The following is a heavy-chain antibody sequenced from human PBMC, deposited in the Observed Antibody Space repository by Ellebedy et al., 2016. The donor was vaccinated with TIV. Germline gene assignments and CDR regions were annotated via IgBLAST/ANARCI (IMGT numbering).Heavy chain of an antibody. CDR1: GGSFSGYY. CDR3: ARGLQPYYYYYMDV. J-gene: IGHJ6*03. D-gene: IGHD4-11*01. CDR2: INHSGST. Sequence: ESLKISXAVYGGSFSGYYWSWIRQPPGKGLEWIGEINHSGSTNYNPSLKSRVTISVDTSKNQFSLKLSSVTAADTAVYYCARGLQPYYYYYMDVWGKGTTVTVSS. V-gene: IGHV4-34*01.